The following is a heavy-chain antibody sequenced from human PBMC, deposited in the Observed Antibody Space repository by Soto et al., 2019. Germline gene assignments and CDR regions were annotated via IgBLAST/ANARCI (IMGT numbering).Heavy chain of an antibody. CDR1: GGTFNSYA. D-gene: IGHD1-1*01. J-gene: IGHJ6*02. CDR3: ARGIVTGSEYNYYYYGMDV. CDR2: IIPIFGTT. V-gene: IGHV1-69*12. Sequence: QVQLVQSGAEVKMPGSSVKVSCKASGGTFNSYAIDWVRQAPGQGLEWMGGIIPIFGTTNYPQKLQGRVKLTADESTRTAYMELSTPRSEDTAVYYCARGIVTGSEYNYYYYGMDVWGQGTTVTVSS.